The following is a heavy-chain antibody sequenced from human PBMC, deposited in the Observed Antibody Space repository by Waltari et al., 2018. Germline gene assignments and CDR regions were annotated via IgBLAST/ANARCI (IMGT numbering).Heavy chain of an antibody. V-gene: IGHV1-69*04. J-gene: IGHJ4*02. CDR3: ARVYSGYDTTD. CDR1: GGTFSSYA. CDR2: IIPILGIA. D-gene: IGHD5-12*01. Sequence: QVQLVQSGAEVKKPGSSVKVPCKASGGTFSSYAISWVRQAPGQGLEWMGRIIPILGIANYAQKFQGRVTITADKSTSTAYMELSSLRSEDTAVYYCARVYSGYDTTDWGQGTLVTVSS.